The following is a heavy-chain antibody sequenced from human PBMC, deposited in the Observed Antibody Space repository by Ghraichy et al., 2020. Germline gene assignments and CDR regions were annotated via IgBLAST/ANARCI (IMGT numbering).Heavy chain of an antibody. CDR2: INDDGTST. D-gene: IGHD5-24*01. CDR1: GFTFSTYW. Sequence: GGSLNISCAASGFTFSTYWMHWVRQAPGKGLVWVSRINDDGTSTTYADSVKGRFTISRDNAKNTLYLQLNSLRAEDTAVYYCASSIGDPHGYNIVAFNIWGQGTMVTVS. CDR3: ASSIGDPHGYNIVAFNI. V-gene: IGHV3-74*01. J-gene: IGHJ3*02.